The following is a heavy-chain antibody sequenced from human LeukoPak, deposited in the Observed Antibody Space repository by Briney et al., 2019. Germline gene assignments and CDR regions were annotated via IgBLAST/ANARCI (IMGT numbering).Heavy chain of an antibody. CDR3: ARNGWELEQYFQH. CDR1: GFTFSSYE. V-gene: IGHV3-48*03. D-gene: IGHD1-26*01. CDR2: ISSSGSTI. J-gene: IGHJ1*01. Sequence: GGSLRLSCAASGFTFSSYEMNWVRQAPGKGLEWVSYISSSGSTIYYADSVKGRFTISRDNAKNSLYLQMNSLRAEDTAVYYCARNGWELEQYFQHWGQGTLVTVSS.